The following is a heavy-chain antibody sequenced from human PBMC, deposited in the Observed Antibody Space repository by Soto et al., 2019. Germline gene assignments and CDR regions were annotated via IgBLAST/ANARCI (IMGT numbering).Heavy chain of an antibody. CDR3: ASMITPDY. D-gene: IGHD3-16*01. Sequence: GSLRLSCAASGFTLSSYDMHWVRQAPGKGLERLSSITSSDNSIYHADSVKGRFTTSRDNAKNSLYLQMNSLRAEDTAIYYCASMITPDYWGQGTLVTVSS. CDR1: GFTLSSYD. CDR2: ITSSDNSI. V-gene: IGHV3-48*03. J-gene: IGHJ4*02.